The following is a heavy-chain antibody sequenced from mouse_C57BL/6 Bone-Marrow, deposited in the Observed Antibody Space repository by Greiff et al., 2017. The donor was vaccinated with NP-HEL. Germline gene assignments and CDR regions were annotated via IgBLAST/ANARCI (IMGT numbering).Heavy chain of an antibody. CDR2: IYPRDGST. Sequence: QVQLKESGPELVKPGASVKLSCKASGYTFTSYDINWVKQRPGPGLEWIGWIYPRDGSTKYNEKFKGKATLTVDTSSSTAYMELHSLTSEDSAVYFCARNYYGSSLYYFDYWGQGTTLTVSS. V-gene: IGHV1-85*01. CDR1: GYTFTSYD. J-gene: IGHJ2*01. CDR3: ARNYYGSSLYYFDY. D-gene: IGHD1-1*01.